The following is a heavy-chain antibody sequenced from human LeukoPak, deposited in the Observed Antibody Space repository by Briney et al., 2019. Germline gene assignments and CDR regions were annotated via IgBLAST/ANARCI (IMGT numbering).Heavy chain of an antibody. CDR2: ISTDNGNT. V-gene: IGHV1-18*04. J-gene: IGHJ4*02. CDR1: GYTFTGFY. D-gene: IGHD5-18*01. Sequence: GASVKVSCKASGYTFTGFYIHWVRQAPGQGLEWMGWISTDNGNTDYAQNVQGRVTMTTDTSTSTAYMELRSLRSDDTAVYYCARGYSYGYGPLDYWGQGTLVTVSS. CDR3: ARGYSYGYGPLDY.